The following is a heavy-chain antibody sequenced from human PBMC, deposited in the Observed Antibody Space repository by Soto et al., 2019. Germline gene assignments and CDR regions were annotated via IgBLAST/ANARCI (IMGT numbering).Heavy chain of an antibody. D-gene: IGHD3-9*01. V-gene: IGHV4-59*01. CDR2: IYYSGST. J-gene: IGHJ6*03. CDR1: GGSISSYY. Sequence: QVQLQESGPGLVKPSETLSLPCTVSGGSISSYYWSWIRQPPGKGLECIWYIYYSGSTNYNPSLKSRVTISVDTSKNQFSLKLSSVTAADTAVYYCARGLTGYYQAYDYYYMDVWGKGTTVTVSS. CDR3: ARGLTGYYQAYDYYYMDV.